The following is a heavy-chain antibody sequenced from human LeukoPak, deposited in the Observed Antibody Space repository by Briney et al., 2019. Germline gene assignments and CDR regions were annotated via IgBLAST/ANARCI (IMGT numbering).Heavy chain of an antibody. J-gene: IGHJ6*03. CDR2: IYYRGST. V-gene: IGHV4-39*01. CDR1: GGSITTSTYY. CDR3: ARQNVGSWNYYYYMDV. D-gene: IGHD1-26*01. Sequence: PSETLSLTCTVSGGSITTSTYYWGWIRQPPGKGLEWIGSIYYRGSTYYNPSLKSRVTISVDTSKNQFSLKLSSVTAADTAVYYCARQNVGSWNYYYYMDVWGKGTTVTVSS.